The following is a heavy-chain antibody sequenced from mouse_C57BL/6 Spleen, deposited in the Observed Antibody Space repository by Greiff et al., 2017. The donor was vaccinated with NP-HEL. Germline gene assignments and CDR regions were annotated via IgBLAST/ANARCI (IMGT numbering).Heavy chain of an antibody. CDR1: GYTFTSYW. Sequence: QVQLQQPGAELVKPGASVKLSCKASGYTFTSYWMQWVKQRPGQGLEWIGEIDPSDSYTNYNQKFKGKATLTVDTSSSTAYMQLSSLTSEDSAVYYCASWGWLPPFDYWGQGTTLTVSS. V-gene: IGHV1-50*01. CDR3: ASWGWLPPFDY. CDR2: IDPSDSYT. J-gene: IGHJ2*01. D-gene: IGHD2-3*01.